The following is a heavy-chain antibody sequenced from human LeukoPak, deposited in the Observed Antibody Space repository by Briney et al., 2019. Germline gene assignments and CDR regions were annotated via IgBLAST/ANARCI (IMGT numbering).Heavy chain of an antibody. D-gene: IGHD6-19*01. CDR1: GFTFSTWW. Sequence: GGSLRLSCAASGFTFSTWWMSWVRQTPGKGLEWVANIKPDGTEKYYVDSVKGRFTISRDNAKNSLYLQMNSLRAEDTAVYYCARESSGHDLWGQGTLVTVSS. V-gene: IGHV3-7*01. CDR2: IKPDGTEK. CDR3: ARESSGHDL. J-gene: IGHJ4*02.